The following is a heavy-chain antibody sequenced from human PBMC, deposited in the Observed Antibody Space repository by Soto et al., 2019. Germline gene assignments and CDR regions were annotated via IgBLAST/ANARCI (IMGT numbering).Heavy chain of an antibody. Sequence: GEALTISCKVPGYSVCSYCSGCVRQMPGKGLEWMGIIYPGDSDTRYSPSFQGQVTISADKSISTAYLQWSSLKASDTAMYYCARHVEMATIAYFDYWGQGTLVTLSS. V-gene: IGHV5-51*01. J-gene: IGHJ4*02. CDR2: IYPGDSDT. CDR1: GYSVCSYC. D-gene: IGHD5-12*01. CDR3: ARHVEMATIAYFDY.